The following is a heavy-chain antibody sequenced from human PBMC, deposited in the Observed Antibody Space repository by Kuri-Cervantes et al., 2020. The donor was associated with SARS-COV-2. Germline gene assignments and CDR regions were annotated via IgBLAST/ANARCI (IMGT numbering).Heavy chain of an antibody. V-gene: IGHV4-59*12. J-gene: IGHJ6*02. D-gene: IGHD1/OR15-1a*01. CDR2: IYYSGST. Sequence: SETLSLTCTVSGGSISSYYWSWIRQPPGKGLEWIGYIYYSGSTNYNPSLKSRVTISVDTSKNQFSLKLSSVTAADTAVYYCARDRTKSSYYGMDVWGPGTTVTVSS. CDR1: GGSISSYY. CDR3: ARDRTKSSYYGMDV.